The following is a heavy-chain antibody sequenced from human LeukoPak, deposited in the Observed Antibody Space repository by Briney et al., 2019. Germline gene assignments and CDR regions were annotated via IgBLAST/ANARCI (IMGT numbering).Heavy chain of an antibody. CDR1: GFSVSDKY. CDR2: IYSGGST. D-gene: IGHD5-18*01. V-gene: IGHV3-66*02. CDR3: ARGPHGLQLWHYFDY. J-gene: IGHJ4*02. Sequence: PGGSLILSCAASGFSVSDKYMTWVRQAPGKGLEWLSIIYSGGSTFYADSVKGRFTISRDTSKNTVYLEMNSLRLDDTAVYYCARGPHGLQLWHYFDYWGLGTLVTVSS.